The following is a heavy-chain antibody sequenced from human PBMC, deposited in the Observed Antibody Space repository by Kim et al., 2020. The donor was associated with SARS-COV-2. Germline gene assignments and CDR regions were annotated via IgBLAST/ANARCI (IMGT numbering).Heavy chain of an antibody. Sequence: KGRFTITRDNSKNSLKLQMNSLRPEDTAVYYCAKDQGGFCGGGSCSNGMDVWGQGTTVTVSS. CDR3: AKDQGGFCGGGSCSNGMDV. J-gene: IGHJ6*02. V-gene: IGHV3-30*02. D-gene: IGHD2-15*01.